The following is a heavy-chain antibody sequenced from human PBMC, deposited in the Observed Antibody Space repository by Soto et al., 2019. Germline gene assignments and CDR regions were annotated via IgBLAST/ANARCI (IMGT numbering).Heavy chain of an antibody. V-gene: IGHV4-4*02. CDR3: ARLGGVAARTFDY. CDR2: IYHGGGT. CDR1: GGSISSSDW. Sequence: SETLSLTCAVSGGSISSSDWWTWVRQAPGKGLEWIGKIYHGGGTDYNPSLKSRVTISVDPSKTQFSLNLRSVNTADTAVYYCARLGGVAARTFDYWGQGTLVTVSS. J-gene: IGHJ4*02. D-gene: IGHD6-6*01.